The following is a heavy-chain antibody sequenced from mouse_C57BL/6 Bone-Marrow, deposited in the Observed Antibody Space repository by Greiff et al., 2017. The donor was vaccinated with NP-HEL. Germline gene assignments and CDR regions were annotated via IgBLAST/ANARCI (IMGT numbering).Heavy chain of an antibody. CDR1: GFSLTSYG. J-gene: IGHJ3*01. CDR3: DMYITTGAY. CDR2: IWRGGST. Sequence: QVQLKQSGPGLVQPSQRLSITCTVSGFSLTSYGVHWVRQSPGKVLELLGVIWRGGSTDYNAAFMSRLSITKDNSKSQFYFNMNSLQAYDTAIYYCDMYITTGAYWGQRTLVTVSA. D-gene: IGHD1-1*01. V-gene: IGHV2-5*01.